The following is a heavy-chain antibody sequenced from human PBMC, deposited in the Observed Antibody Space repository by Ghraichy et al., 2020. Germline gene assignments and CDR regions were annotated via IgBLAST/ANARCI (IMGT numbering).Heavy chain of an antibody. J-gene: IGHJ4*01. Sequence: SETLSLTCNVSGGSVSSGNYYWSWIRQPPGKGLEWLGYIYYSGSTNYNPSLKSRVTISVDTSKNQFSLKLSSVTAADTALYYCARVRDSIVGAVFDYWGQGTLVTVSS. D-gene: IGHD1-26*01. CDR3: ARVRDSIVGAVFDY. V-gene: IGHV4-61*01. CDR2: IYYSGST. CDR1: GGSVSSGNYY.